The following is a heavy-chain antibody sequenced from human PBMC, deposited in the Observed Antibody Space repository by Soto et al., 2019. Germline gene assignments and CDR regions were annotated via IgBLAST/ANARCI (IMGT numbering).Heavy chain of an antibody. CDR3: TSDWDSSGSTWEVGRH. V-gene: IGHV1-69*02. CDR2: IIPFLGVT. Sequence: QVHLVQSGAEVKKPGSSVKVSCKDYGGTFSPYTINWVRQAPGQGLEWMGRIIPFLGVTNHAQKFQDRVTITSYKSTGTASLEFRSRRSEDTAVSYCTSDWDSSGSTWEVGRHWGQGTLVTVSS. D-gene: IGHD3-22*01. CDR1: GGTFSPYT. J-gene: IGHJ4*02.